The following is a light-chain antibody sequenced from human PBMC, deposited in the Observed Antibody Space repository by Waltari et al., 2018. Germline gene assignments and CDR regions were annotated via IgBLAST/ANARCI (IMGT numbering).Light chain of an antibody. V-gene: IGLV1-36*01. CDR2: DND. CDR1: GSNIGNNG. CDR3: SVWDDNLNALV. J-gene: IGLJ3*02. Sequence: QSVLTQPPSLSDAPDQTITISCSGSGSNIGNNGVNWYQQLPGKTPKLLIYDNDLVPVGVDGRFAGSKSGTSASLAISGLQSEDEADYYCSVWDDNLNALVFGGGTKLTVL.